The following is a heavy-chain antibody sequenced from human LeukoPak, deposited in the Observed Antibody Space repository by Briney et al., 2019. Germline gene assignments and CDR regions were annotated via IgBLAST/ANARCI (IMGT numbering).Heavy chain of an antibody. Sequence: GGSLRLSCAASGFTFSSYWMSWVRQAPGKGLEWVANIKQDGSEKYYVDSVKGRFTISRDNAKNPLYLQMNSLRAEDTAVYYCARGGLEWLLLDAFDIWGQGTMVTVSS. CDR2: IKQDGSEK. V-gene: IGHV3-7*01. CDR3: ARGGLEWLLLDAFDI. CDR1: GFTFSSYW. J-gene: IGHJ3*02. D-gene: IGHD3-3*01.